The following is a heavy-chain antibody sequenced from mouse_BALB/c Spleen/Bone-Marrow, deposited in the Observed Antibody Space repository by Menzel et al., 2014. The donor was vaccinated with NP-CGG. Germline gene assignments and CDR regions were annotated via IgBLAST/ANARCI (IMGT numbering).Heavy chain of an antibody. CDR2: IHPNSGNT. CDR3: ARSTTATYFDV. V-gene: IGHV1S130*01. CDR1: GYTFTSSW. Sequence: QVQLKQSGSALVRPGASVKLSCKASGYTFTSSWMHWAKRRPGQGLEWIGEIHPNSGNTNYNEKFKGKATLTVDTSSSTAYVDLSSLTSEDSAVYYCARSTTATYFDVWGAGTTVTVSS. J-gene: IGHJ1*01. D-gene: IGHD1-2*01.